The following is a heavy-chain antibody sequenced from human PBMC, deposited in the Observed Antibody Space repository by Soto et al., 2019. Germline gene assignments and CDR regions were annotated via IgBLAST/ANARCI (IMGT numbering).Heavy chain of an antibody. D-gene: IGHD6-19*01. V-gene: IGHV4-59*01. Sequence: QVQLQESGPGLVKPSETLSLTCTVSGDSISSLYWCWIRQPPGKGLEWIGYIYYSGRINYNPSRKSRVTISVDPSKNQFSLRLSSVTAADTAVYYCAKSLWDTSGWKTDYWGQRTLVTVSS. CDR1: GDSISSLY. J-gene: IGHJ4*02. CDR2: IYYSGRI. CDR3: AKSLWDTSGWKTDY.